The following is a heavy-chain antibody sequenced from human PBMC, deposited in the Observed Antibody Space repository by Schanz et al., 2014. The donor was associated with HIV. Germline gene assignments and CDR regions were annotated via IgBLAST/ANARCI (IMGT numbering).Heavy chain of an antibody. CDR2: ISAYNGNI. Sequence: QVQLVQSGAEMKKPGASVKVSCKASGYTFTSYGITWVRQAPGQGLEWMGWISAYNGNINYAQKFRDRVTMTTDTSTTTASMDLRSLRSDDTAVYYCARGAAEMATMTPWRYWGQGTLVTVSS. CDR3: ARGAAEMATMTPWRY. J-gene: IGHJ4*02. V-gene: IGHV1-18*01. D-gene: IGHD5-12*01. CDR1: GYTFTSYG.